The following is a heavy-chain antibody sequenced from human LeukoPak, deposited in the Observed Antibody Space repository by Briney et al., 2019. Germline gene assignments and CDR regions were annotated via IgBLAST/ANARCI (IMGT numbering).Heavy chain of an antibody. J-gene: IGHJ6*03. CDR1: GGSISSYY. CDR2: IYYSGST. CDR3: ARDVGYSYDFDYYYMDV. V-gene: IGHV4-59*13. Sequence: SETLSLTCTVSGGSISSYYGSWIGQPPGKGLEWIGYIYYSGSTNYNPSLKSRVTISVDTSKNQFSLKLSSVTAADTAVYYCARDVGYSYDFDYYYMDVWGKGTTVTVSS. D-gene: IGHD5-18*01.